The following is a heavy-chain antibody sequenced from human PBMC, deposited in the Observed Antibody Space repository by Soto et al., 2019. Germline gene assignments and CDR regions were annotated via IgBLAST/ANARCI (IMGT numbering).Heavy chain of an antibody. CDR3: AADEVATITSVLY. J-gene: IGHJ4*02. V-gene: IGHV1-58*01. CDR2: IVVGSGNT. D-gene: IGHD5-12*01. CDR1: GFTFTSSA. Sequence: SVKVSCKASGFTFTSSAVQWVRQARGQRLEWIGWIVVGSGNTNYAQKFQERVTITRDMSTSTAYMELSSLRSEDTAVCYCAADEVATITSVLYWGQGTLVTVSS.